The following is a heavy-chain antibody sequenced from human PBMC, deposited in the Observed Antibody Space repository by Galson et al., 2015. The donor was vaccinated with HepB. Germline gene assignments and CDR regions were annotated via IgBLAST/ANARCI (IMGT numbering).Heavy chain of an antibody. CDR2: ISYDGSNK. CDR1: GFTFSSYA. D-gene: IGHD3-10*01. J-gene: IGHJ4*02. Sequence: SLRLSCAASGFTFSSYAMHWVRQAPGKGLEWVAVISYDGSNKYYADSVKGRFTISRDNSKNTLYLQMNSLRAEDTAVYYCARRKGSGSSFDYWGQGTLVTVSS. CDR3: ARRKGSGSSFDY. V-gene: IGHV3-30-3*01.